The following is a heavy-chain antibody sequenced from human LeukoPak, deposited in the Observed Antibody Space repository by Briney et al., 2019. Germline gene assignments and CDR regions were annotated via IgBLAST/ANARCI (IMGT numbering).Heavy chain of an antibody. CDR2: INPSGGST. V-gene: IGHV1-46*01. CDR3: ARDYSSSWYSGWFDP. D-gene: IGHD6-13*01. CDR1: GYTFTSYY. Sequence: ASVKVSCKASGYTFTSYYMHWVRQAPGQGLEWMGIINPSGGSTSYAQKFQGRVTITADESTSTAYMELSSLRSEDTAVYYCARDYSSSWYSGWFDPWGQGTLVTVSS. J-gene: IGHJ5*02.